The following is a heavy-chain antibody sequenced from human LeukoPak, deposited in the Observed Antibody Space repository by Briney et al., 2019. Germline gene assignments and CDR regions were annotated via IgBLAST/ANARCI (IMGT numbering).Heavy chain of an antibody. CDR3: ARGPDYCDSSGYSPTYCYYGMDV. J-gene: IGHJ6*02. CDR1: GYTFTGYY. V-gene: IGHV1-2*04. Sequence: GASVKVSCKASGYTFTGYYMHWVRQAPGQGLEWMGWINPNSGGTNYAQKFQGWVTMTRDTSISTAYMELSRLRSDDTAVYYCARGPDYCDSSGYSPTYCYYGMDVWGQGTTVTVSS. D-gene: IGHD3-22*01. CDR2: INPNSGGT.